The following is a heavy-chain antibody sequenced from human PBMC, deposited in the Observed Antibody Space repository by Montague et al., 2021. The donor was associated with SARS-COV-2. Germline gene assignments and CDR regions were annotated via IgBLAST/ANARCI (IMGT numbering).Heavy chain of an antibody. CDR2: IYYSGST. CDR1: GGSISSSTYY. Sequence: SETRSLTCTVSGGSISSSTYYWGWLRQPPGKGLEWIASIYYSGSTYFNPSLKSRVAISIDTSKNQFSLKLSSVTAADTAVYYCARRPYYYDSSGQFDPWGQGVLVTVSS. J-gene: IGHJ5*02. D-gene: IGHD3-22*01. V-gene: IGHV4-39*07. CDR3: ARRPYYYDSSGQFDP.